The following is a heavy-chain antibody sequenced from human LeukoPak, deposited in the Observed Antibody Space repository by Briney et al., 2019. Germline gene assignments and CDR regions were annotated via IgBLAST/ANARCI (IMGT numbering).Heavy chain of an antibody. CDR2: IYHSGST. D-gene: IGHD6-13*01. CDR1: GGSISSSSYY. CDR3: ARGGAAADWYYYGMDV. Sequence: SETLSLTCTVSGGSISSSSYYWGWIRQPPGKGLEWIGSIYHSGSTYYNPSLKSRVTISVDRSKNQFSLKLSSVTAADTAVYYCARGGAAADWYYYGMDVWGQGTTVTVSS. J-gene: IGHJ6*02. V-gene: IGHV4-39*07.